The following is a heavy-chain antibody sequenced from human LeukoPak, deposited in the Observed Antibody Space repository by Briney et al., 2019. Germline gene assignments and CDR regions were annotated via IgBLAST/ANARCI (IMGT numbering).Heavy chain of an antibody. Sequence: PSETVSLTCAVYGGSFSGYYWCWIRQPPGEGVEWLGEINHSGSTNYNPSLKRRVTISVDTSKNQFSLKLSSVPAADTAVYYCASILRYSGHYYYMDVWGKGTTVTVSS. CDR2: INHSGST. CDR3: ASILRYSGHYYYMDV. D-gene: IGHD1-1*01. CDR1: GGSFSGYY. V-gene: IGHV4-34*01. J-gene: IGHJ6*03.